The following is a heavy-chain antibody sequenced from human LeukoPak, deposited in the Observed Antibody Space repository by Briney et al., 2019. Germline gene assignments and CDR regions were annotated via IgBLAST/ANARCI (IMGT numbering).Heavy chain of an antibody. CDR3: AKAEAAAEAFDI. V-gene: IGHV3-30*18. D-gene: IGHD6-13*01. Sequence: GGSLRLSCAASGFTFSSYGMHWVRQAPGKGLEWVAVISYDGSNKYYADSVKGRFTISRDNPKNTLYLQMNSLRAEDTAVYYSAKAEAAAEAFDIWGQGTMVTVSS. CDR2: ISYDGSNK. CDR1: GFTFSSYG. J-gene: IGHJ3*02.